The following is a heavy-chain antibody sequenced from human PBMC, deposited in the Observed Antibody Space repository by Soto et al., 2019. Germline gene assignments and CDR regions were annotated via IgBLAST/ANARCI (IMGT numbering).Heavy chain of an antibody. CDR1: GGSISSSNW. CDR3: ARDPSRNDFWSGYFDP. V-gene: IGHV4-4*02. J-gene: IGHJ5*02. Sequence: QVQLQESGPGLVKPSGTLSLTCAVSGGSISSSNWWSWVRQPPGKGLEWIGEIYHSGSTNYNPSLKSRVTRSVDKSKNQFSLKLSSVTAADTAVYYCARDPSRNDFWSGYFDPWGQGTLVTVSS. CDR2: IYHSGST. D-gene: IGHD3-3*01.